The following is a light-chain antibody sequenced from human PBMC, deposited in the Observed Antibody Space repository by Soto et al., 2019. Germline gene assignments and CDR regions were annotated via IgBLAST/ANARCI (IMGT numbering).Light chain of an antibody. CDR3: QQYGTPPVT. CDR1: QSVSSTY. J-gene: IGKJ1*01. CDR2: GAS. Sequence: EIVLTQSPGTLSLSPGERATLSCRPSQSVSSTYLAWYQQKPGQAPRLLIYGASNRATGIPDRFSGSGSGTDFTLTISRLEPEDFVVYYCQQYGTPPVTFGQGSKVEVK. V-gene: IGKV3-20*01.